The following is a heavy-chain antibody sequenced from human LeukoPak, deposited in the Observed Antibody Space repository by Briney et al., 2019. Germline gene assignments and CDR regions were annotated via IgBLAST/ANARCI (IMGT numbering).Heavy chain of an antibody. V-gene: IGHV4-4*07. Sequence: PSETLSLTCSVSGGSISSYYWSWIRQPAGKGLEWIGRIYTSGSTNYNPSLKSRVTMSVDTSKNQFSLKLSSVTAADTAVYYCARENYDFWSGYHRINWFDPWGQGTLVTVSS. CDR2: IYTSGST. D-gene: IGHD3-3*01. J-gene: IGHJ5*02. CDR3: ARENYDFWSGYHRINWFDP. CDR1: GGSISSYY.